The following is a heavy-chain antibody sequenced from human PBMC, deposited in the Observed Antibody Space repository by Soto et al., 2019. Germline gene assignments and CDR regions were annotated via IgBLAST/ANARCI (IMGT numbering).Heavy chain of an antibody. V-gene: IGHV3-23*01. D-gene: IGHD4-17*01. Sequence: EVQVLESGGGLVQPGGSLRLSCIASGLTLSNYAMTWVRQAPGRGQEWVSTVTGSGSTYYADSVKGRFTIFRDNSKNILYLQMNSLRAEATAIYYCAKSLRTTAATGYWFDPWGQGSQVTVSS. CDR1: GLTLSNYA. CDR3: AKSLRTTAATGYWFDP. CDR2: VTGSGST. J-gene: IGHJ5*02.